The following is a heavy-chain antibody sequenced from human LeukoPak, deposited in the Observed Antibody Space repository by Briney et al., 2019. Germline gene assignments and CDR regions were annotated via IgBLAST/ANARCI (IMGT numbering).Heavy chain of an antibody. CDR2: IASDGSST. Sequence: GGSLRLACAASGFTFSSYWMNWVRQAPGKGLVWVSRIASDGSSTTYADSVKGRFSISRDNAKNTLYLQMNSLRVEDTAVYYCARGRPHGNDYWGQGTLVTVSS. J-gene: IGHJ4*02. V-gene: IGHV3-74*01. CDR3: ARGRPHGNDY. D-gene: IGHD4-23*01. CDR1: GFTFSSYW.